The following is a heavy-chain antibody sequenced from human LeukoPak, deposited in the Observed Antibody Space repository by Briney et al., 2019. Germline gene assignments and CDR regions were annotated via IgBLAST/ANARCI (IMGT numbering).Heavy chain of an antibody. CDR1: GGTFSSYA. V-gene: IGHV1-69*04. Sequence: GASVKVSCKASGGTFSSYAISWVRQAPGQGLEWMGRIIPILGIANYAQKFQGRVTITADKSTSTAYMELSSLRSEDTAVYYCARDVPVGLLWFGELLSGGVWFDPWGQGTLVTVSS. J-gene: IGHJ5*02. CDR2: IIPILGIA. CDR3: ARDVPVGLLWFGELLSGGVWFDP. D-gene: IGHD3-10*01.